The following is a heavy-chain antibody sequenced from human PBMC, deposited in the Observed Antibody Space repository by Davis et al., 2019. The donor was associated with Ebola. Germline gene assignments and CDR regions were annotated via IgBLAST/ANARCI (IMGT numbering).Heavy chain of an antibody. D-gene: IGHD4-17*01. J-gene: IGHJ5*02. CDR2: IYYSGRT. V-gene: IGHV4-59*12. CDR3: ARTSLTSVSDAGLGYNYFDP. CDR1: GGSINNYY. Sequence: GSLRLSCTVSGGSINNYYWSWIRQPPGKGLEWIGYIYYSGRTNYNPSLESRVTISLDTSKNQFSLTINSVTAADTGVYYCARTSLTSVSDAGLGYNYFDPWGRGTLVTVSS.